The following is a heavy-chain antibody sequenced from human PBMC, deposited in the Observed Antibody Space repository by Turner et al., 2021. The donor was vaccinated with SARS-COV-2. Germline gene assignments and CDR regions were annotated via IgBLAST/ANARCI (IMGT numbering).Heavy chain of an antibody. J-gene: IGHJ4*02. V-gene: IGHV3-21*01. Sequence: EVQLVASGGGLVKPGGSLRLSCAASGFTFSSYSMNWVRQAPGKGLEWVSSISSSSSYIYYADSVKGRFTISRDNAKNSLYLQMNSLRAEDTAVYYCARWAYYDSSGYYPSHFDYWGQGTLVTVSS. D-gene: IGHD3-22*01. CDR3: ARWAYYDSSGYYPSHFDY. CDR2: ISSSSSYI. CDR1: GFTFSSYS.